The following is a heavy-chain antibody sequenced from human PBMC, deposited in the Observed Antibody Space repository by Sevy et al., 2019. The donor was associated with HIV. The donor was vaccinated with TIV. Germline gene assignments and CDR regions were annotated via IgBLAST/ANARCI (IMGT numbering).Heavy chain of an antibody. D-gene: IGHD3-22*01. V-gene: IGHV3-23*01. Sequence: GGSLRLSCAASGFTLGSYTMNWVRQAPGKGLEWVSAISAGGSDTYYADSVKGRFTIARDNSRNTLYLQMNNLRAEDTAVYYCAKDRCVGYFDYWGHGTLVTVSS. CDR3: AKDRCVGYFDY. CDR2: ISAGGSDT. CDR1: GFTLGSYT. J-gene: IGHJ4*01.